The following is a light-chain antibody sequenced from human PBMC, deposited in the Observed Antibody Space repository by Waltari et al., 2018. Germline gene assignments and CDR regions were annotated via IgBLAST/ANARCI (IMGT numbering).Light chain of an antibody. CDR2: KAS. V-gene: IGKV1-5*03. CDR1: QNVSRW. Sequence: DIQMTQSPSTLSASVGDRVPITCRASQNVSRWLAWYQQTPGKAPRLLIYKASNLQSGVPSRFSGSGSDTEFTLTISSLQPNDFATYYCHQYNSFWGTFGQGTKVDI. CDR3: HQYNSFWGT. J-gene: IGKJ2*01.